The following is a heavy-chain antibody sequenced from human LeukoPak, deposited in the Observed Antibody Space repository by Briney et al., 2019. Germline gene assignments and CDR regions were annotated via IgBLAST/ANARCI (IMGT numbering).Heavy chain of an antibody. V-gene: IGHV4-39*07. J-gene: IGHJ3*02. CDR1: GGSISNNNW. Sequence: SETLSLTCAVSGGSISNNNWWGWIRQPPGKGLEWIGNIFYSGSTYYSPSLRSRVTISLDTSRNQSSLKLNSVTAADTAVYYCAKSNGYGLVDIWGQGTMVTVSS. D-gene: IGHD3-10*01. CDR2: IFYSGST. CDR3: AKSNGYGLVDI.